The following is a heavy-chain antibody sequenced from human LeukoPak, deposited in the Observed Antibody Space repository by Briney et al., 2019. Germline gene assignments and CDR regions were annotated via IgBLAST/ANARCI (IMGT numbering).Heavy chain of an antibody. CDR2: IYSAGAT. Sequence: PGGSLRLSCAASGFTVSDNYMTWVRQAPGKGLEWVSSIYSAGATHYAESVKGRFTISRDNSKNTLYLQMNSLRAEDMAVYYCTRHESNTRWFELDFWGQGTLVTVSS. V-gene: IGHV3-66*04. CDR1: GFTVSDNY. J-gene: IGHJ4*02. D-gene: IGHD4-23*01. CDR3: TRHESNTRWFELDF.